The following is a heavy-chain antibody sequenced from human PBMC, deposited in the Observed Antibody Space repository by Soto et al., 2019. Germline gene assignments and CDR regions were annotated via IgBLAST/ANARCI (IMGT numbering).Heavy chain of an antibody. J-gene: IGHJ5*02. CDR1: GLTFTSYS. V-gene: IGHV3-33*06. D-gene: IGHD5-12*01. Sequence: PGGSLRLSCVVSGLTFTSYSMHWVRQAPGKGLEWVATFWYDASDKTYADSVEGRFTISRNPARGTLFLQLDSLRVEDTAVYFCAKGDNLGPKTGYAFDPWGQGIMVTVSS. CDR2: FWYDASDK. CDR3: AKGDNLGPKTGYAFDP.